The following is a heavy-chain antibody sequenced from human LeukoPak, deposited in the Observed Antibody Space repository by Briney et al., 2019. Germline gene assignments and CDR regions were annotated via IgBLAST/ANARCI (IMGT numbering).Heavy chain of an antibody. Sequence: GGSLRLSCAASGFTFSGHAMNWVRQAPGKGLEWVSVIYSGGSTYYADSVKGRFTISRDNSKNTLYLQMSSLRAEDTAVYYCARSNRRGYYYGMDVWGQGTTVTVSS. J-gene: IGHJ6*02. V-gene: IGHV3-53*01. CDR1: GFTFSGHA. D-gene: IGHD1-14*01. CDR2: IYSGGST. CDR3: ARSNRRGYYYGMDV.